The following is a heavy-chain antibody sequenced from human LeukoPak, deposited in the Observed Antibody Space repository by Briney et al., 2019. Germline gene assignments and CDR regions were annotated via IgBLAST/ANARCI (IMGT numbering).Heavy chain of an antibody. CDR2: ISYDGSNK. V-gene: IGHV3-30-3*01. Sequence: PGGSLRLSCAASGFTFSSYAMHWVRQAPGKGLEWVAVISYDGSNKYYADSVKGRFTISRDNSKNTLYLQMNSLRAEDTAVYYCARDSYGWHDRWDYWGLGTQVIVSS. CDR3: ARDSYGWHDRWDY. D-gene: IGHD3-16*01. J-gene: IGHJ4*02. CDR1: GFTFSSYA.